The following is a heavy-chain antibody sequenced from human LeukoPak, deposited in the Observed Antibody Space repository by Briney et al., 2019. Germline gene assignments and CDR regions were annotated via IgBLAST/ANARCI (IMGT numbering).Heavy chain of an antibody. V-gene: IGHV6-1*01. J-gene: IGHJ6*03. CDR2: TYYRSKWYN. D-gene: IGHD1-26*01. CDR1: GDSVSSNSAA. CDR3: ARDHSGSYYPFDYYYYMDV. Sequence: SQTLSLTCAISGDSVSSNSAAWNWIRQSPSRGLEWLGRTYYRSKWYNDYAVSVKSRITINPDTSKNQFSLQLNSVTPEDTAVYYCARDHSGSYYPFDYYYYMDVWGKGTTVTVSS.